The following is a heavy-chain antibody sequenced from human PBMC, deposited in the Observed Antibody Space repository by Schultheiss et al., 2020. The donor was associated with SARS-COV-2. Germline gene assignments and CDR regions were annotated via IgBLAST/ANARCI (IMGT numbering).Heavy chain of an antibody. D-gene: IGHD1-26*01. J-gene: IGHJ4*02. Sequence: SETLSLTCAVSGAPIGNSNWWSWVRQSPGKGLEWIGYIYYSGSTYYNPSLKSRVTISVDTSKNQFSLKLSSVTAADTAVYYCARGRGSGSYPLRFWGQGTLVTVSS. CDR3: ARGRGSGSYPLRF. CDR2: IYYSGST. CDR1: GAPIGNSNW. V-gene: IGHV4-4*02.